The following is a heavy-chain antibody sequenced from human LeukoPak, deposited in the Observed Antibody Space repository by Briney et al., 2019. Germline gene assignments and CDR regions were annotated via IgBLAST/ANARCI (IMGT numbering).Heavy chain of an antibody. Sequence: ASVKVSCKASGYTFTSYAMHWVRQAPGQRLEWMGWINAGNGNTKYSQKFQGRVTITRDTSASTAYMELSSLRSEDTAVYYCARDKEGFGAPFGYYYSMDVWGQGTTVTVSS. CDR1: GYTFTSYA. D-gene: IGHD3-10*01. CDR3: ARDKEGFGAPFGYYYSMDV. CDR2: INAGNGNT. J-gene: IGHJ6*02. V-gene: IGHV1-3*01.